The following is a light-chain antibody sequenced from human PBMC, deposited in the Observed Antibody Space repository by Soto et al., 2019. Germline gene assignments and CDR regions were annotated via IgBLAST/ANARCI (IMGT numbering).Light chain of an antibody. CDR3: MHGTYWLLT. V-gene: IGKV2-30*02. CDR1: QSLVHSSGNTY. CDR2: QVS. J-gene: IGKJ1*01. Sequence: DVVMTQSPLSLPVTLGQPASISCRSSQSLVHSSGNTYLNWFLQRPGHSPRRLIYQVSNRDSGVTERFSGSGSLVELRLKISRVDADDVGVYYCMHGTYWLLTVGQGTQVDIK.